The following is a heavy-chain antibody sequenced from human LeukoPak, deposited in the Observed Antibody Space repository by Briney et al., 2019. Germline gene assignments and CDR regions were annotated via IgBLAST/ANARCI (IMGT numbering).Heavy chain of an antibody. J-gene: IGHJ5*02. D-gene: IGHD6-19*01. V-gene: IGHV3-21*01. CDR3: AAPPERNSSGWRGWFDP. Sequence: GGSLRLSCAASGLTFSSYSMNWVRQAPGKGLEWVSSISSSSSYIYYADSVKGRFTISRDNAKNSLYLQMNSLRAEDTAVYYCAAPPERNSSGWRGWFDPWGQGTLVTVSS. CDR1: GLTFSSYS. CDR2: ISSSSSYI.